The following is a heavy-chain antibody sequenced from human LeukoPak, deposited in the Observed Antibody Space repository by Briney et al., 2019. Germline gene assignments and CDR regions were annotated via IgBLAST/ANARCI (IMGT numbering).Heavy chain of an antibody. CDR2: ISAGESSI. CDR3: ARDSYSSFPEWFDP. Sequence: GGSLRLSCAASGFSFSDYDMNWVRQAPGKGLEWVSSISAGESSIQYADSVKGRFTISRDNAQKSLSLQMNSLRADDTAVYYCARDSYSSFPEWFDPWGQGTLVTVSS. J-gene: IGHJ5*02. V-gene: IGHV3-21*01. CDR1: GFSFSDYD. D-gene: IGHD6-6*01.